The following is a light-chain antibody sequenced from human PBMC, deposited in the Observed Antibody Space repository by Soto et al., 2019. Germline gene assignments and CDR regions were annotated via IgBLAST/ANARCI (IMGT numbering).Light chain of an antibody. Sequence: EIVLTQSPATLSLSPGDRATLSCRASQSVSRYLVWYQQKPGQAPRLLIYDVSNRATVVPARFSGSGSGTGFTLSISSLEPEDSAVYYCQQRSSWLYTFGQGTKLEIK. CDR3: QQRSSWLYT. CDR1: QSVSRY. V-gene: IGKV3-11*01. J-gene: IGKJ2*01. CDR2: DVS.